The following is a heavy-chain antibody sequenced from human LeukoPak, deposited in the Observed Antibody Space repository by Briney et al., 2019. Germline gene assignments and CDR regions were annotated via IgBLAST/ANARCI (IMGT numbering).Heavy chain of an antibody. J-gene: IGHJ4*02. V-gene: IGHV1-69*05. Sequence: GASVKVSCKASGGTFNTYAINWVRQAPEQGLEWMGGIILIFGTANYAQKFQGRVTITTDESTSTAYMELRSLGSEDTAVYYCARSPVSGLRDYWGQGTLVSVSS. CDR2: IILIFGTA. CDR3: ARSPVSGLRDY. D-gene: IGHD2-15*01. CDR1: GGTFNTYA.